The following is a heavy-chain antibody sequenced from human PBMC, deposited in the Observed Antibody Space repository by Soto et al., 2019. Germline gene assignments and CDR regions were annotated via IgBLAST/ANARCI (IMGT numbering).Heavy chain of an antibody. V-gene: IGHV4-34*01. Sequence: SETLSLTCAVYGGSFSGYYWSWIRQPPGKGLEWIGEINHSGSTNYNPSLKSRVTISVDTSKNQFSLKLSSVTAADTAVYYCARDPSIAARKNWFDPWGQGTLVTV. CDR3: ARDPSIAARKNWFDP. D-gene: IGHD6-6*01. CDR1: GGSFSGYY. CDR2: INHSGST. J-gene: IGHJ5*02.